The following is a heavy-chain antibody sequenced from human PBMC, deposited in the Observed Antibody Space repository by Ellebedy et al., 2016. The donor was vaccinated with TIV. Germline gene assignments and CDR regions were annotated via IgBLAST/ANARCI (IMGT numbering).Heavy chain of an antibody. CDR1: GGPISSHY. J-gene: IGHJ3*02. V-gene: IGHV4-59*11. CDR2: VSYSGRT. Sequence: SETLSLTCTVSGGPISSHYWTWIRQSPGKELEWIGYVSYSGRTNYNPSLKSRVTISVDTPKNQFSLKLSSVTAADTAVYYCARAKSWLQSGAFDIWGQGTLVTVSS. D-gene: IGHD5-24*01. CDR3: ARAKSWLQSGAFDI.